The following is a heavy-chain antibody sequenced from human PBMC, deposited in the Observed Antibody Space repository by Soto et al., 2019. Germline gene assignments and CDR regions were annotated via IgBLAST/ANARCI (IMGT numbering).Heavy chain of an antibody. D-gene: IGHD3-3*01. J-gene: IGHJ3*02. CDR2: IYSGGST. Sequence: GGSLRLSCAASGFTVSSNYMSWVRQAPGKGLEWVSVIYSGGSTYYADSVKGRFTISRDNSKNTLYLQMNSLRAEDTAVYYCARSIQTYYDFWIGYFDIWGQGTMVTVSS. V-gene: IGHV3-66*01. CDR1: GFTVSSNY. CDR3: ARSIQTYYDFWIGYFDI.